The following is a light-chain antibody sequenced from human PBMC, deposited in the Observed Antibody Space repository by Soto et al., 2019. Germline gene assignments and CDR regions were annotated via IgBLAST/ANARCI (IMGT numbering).Light chain of an antibody. CDR1: QSVSAW. CDR2: DTS. CDR3: QQYNNFPGT. V-gene: IGKV1-5*01. Sequence: DIQMTQSASTLSASVGDRITITCRASQSVSAWVAWYQQKPGKAPKVVIYDTSSLESGVPSRFAGSRSGTEFTLTINSLQPDDSATYYCQQYNNFPGTFGQGTTVEIK. J-gene: IGKJ1*01.